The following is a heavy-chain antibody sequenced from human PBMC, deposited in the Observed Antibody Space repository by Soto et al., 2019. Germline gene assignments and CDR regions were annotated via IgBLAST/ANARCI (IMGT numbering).Heavy chain of an antibody. CDR1: GGSISSSNW. Sequence: SETLSLTCAVSGGSISSSNWWSWVRQPPGKGLEWIGEIYHSGSTNYNPSLKSRVTISVDKSKNQFSLKLSSVTAADTAVYYCASLVGGGYYYYYGMDVWGQGTTVTVSS. J-gene: IGHJ6*02. D-gene: IGHD3-16*01. CDR3: ASLVGGGYYYYYGMDV. V-gene: IGHV4-4*02. CDR2: IYHSGST.